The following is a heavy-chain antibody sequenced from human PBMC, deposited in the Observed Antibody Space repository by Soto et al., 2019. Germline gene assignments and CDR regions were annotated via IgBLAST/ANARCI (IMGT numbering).Heavy chain of an antibody. Sequence: LRLSCAASGFSLSRYAIDWVRQAPGKGLEGVAVISKEGSHKYYLESVKGRFTISRDNPKNTLSLQMNSLRDEDTAVYYCARSRSGAVADSFGFWGRGTLLTVSS. CDR3: ARSRSGAVADSFGF. D-gene: IGHD3-10*01. CDR2: ISKEGSHK. CDR1: GFSLSRYA. V-gene: IGHV3-30*04. J-gene: IGHJ4*02.